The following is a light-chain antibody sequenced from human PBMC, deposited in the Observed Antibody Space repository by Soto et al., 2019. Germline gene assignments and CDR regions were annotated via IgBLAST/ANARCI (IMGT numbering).Light chain of an antibody. Sequence: AIRMTQSPSSFSASTGDRVTITCRASQDISSYLAWYQQKVGKAPKLLIYAAASLHRGAPSRFSGSGSGTDFTLTFSRLQSEDFATYYCQQYISYPYTFGQGTKLEI. V-gene: IGKV1-8*01. CDR1: QDISSY. J-gene: IGKJ2*01. CDR2: AAA. CDR3: QQYISYPYT.